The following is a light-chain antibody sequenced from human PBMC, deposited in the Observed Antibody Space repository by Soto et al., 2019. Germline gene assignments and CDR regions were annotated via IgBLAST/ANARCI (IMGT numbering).Light chain of an antibody. V-gene: IGLV2-8*01. CDR2: EVT. Sequence: QYALTQPPSASGSPGQSVTISCTGTSSDVGAYNYVSWYQQHPGKAPKLLIYEVTKRPSGVPDRFSDSKCANAASLTISGREAEDEADYYCSSFASSNTEVFGGGTKVTVL. CDR1: SSDVGAYNY. J-gene: IGLJ3*02. CDR3: SSFASSNTEV.